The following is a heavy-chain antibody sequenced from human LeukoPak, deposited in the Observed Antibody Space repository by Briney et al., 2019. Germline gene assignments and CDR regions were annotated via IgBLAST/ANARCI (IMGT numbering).Heavy chain of an antibody. D-gene: IGHD6-19*01. Sequence: PGGSLRLSCAASGFTFSSYNMNWVRQAPGKGLEWVSSISGSGGSTYYADSVKGRFTISRDNSKNTLYLQMNSLRAEDTAVYYCAKDLRRYSSGWYYFDYWGQGTLVTVSS. CDR1: GFTFSSYN. CDR2: ISGSGGST. V-gene: IGHV3-23*01. J-gene: IGHJ4*02. CDR3: AKDLRRYSSGWYYFDY.